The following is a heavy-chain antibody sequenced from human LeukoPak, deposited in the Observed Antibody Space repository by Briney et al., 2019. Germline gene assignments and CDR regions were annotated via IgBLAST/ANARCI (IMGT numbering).Heavy chain of an antibody. J-gene: IGHJ4*02. CDR2: IYYSGIT. Sequence: QSSETLSLTCTVSGGSISDYYWSWIRQPPGKRLEWIGYIYYSGITNYNPSLKTRVTILVDTSKNQFSLKLSSVTAADTAVYYCARWGSNMAREKGDHWGQGTLVTVSS. V-gene: IGHV4-59*08. D-gene: IGHD3-10*01. CDR1: GGSISDYY. CDR3: ARWGSNMAREKGDH.